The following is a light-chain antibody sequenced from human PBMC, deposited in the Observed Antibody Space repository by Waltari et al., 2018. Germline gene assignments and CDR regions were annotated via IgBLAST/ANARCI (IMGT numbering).Light chain of an antibody. CDR3: CSYVTGGTLV. CDR1: SSDVGNYHR. J-gene: IGLJ2*01. CDR2: EIN. Sequence: QSALTQPASVSGSPGQSITISCTGTSSDVGNYHRVSWYQKNPGKAPQLIIYEINMRPSGISNRFSGSKSGNTASLTISGLQAEDEADYYCCSYVTGGTLVFGGGTGLTVL. V-gene: IGLV2-23*02.